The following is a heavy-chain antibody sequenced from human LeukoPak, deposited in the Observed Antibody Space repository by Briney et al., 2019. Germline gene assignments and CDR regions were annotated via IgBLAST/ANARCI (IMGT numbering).Heavy chain of an antibody. J-gene: IGHJ4*02. Sequence: GASVKVSCKASGYTFTSYGISWVRQAPGQGLEWMGWISAYNGNTNYAQKLQGRVTMTTDTSTSTACMELRSLRSDDTAVYYCARDSEVIYYFDYWGQGTLVTVSS. CDR3: ARDSEVIYYFDY. V-gene: IGHV1-18*01. CDR2: ISAYNGNT. D-gene: IGHD3-10*01. CDR1: GYTFTSYG.